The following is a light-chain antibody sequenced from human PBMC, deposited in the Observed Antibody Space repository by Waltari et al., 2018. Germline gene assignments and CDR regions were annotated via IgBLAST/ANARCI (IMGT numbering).Light chain of an antibody. CDR3: QQYGSSPLT. CDR1: QGISNS. Sequence: DIQMTQSPSSLSASVGDRVTITCRARQGISNSLAWYQQKPGKAPKLLLYAASRLESGVPSRFSGSGSGTDYTRTISRLEPEDFAVYYCQQYGSSPLTFGGGTKVEIK. CDR2: AAS. V-gene: IGKV1-NL1*01. J-gene: IGKJ4*01.